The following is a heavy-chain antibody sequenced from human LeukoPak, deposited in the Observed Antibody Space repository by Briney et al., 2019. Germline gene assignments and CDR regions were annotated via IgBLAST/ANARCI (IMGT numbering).Heavy chain of an antibody. CDR3: VQSTDQYFYGMDV. J-gene: IGHJ6*02. Sequence: SETLSLTCAVSDGSASGDTWTWIRQPPGKGLEWVGEINHSGRPNYNPSLKSRVTISVDISKNVCSLKLTSVTAVDTAVYYCVQSTDQYFYGMDVWGQGTSVTVSS. D-gene: IGHD2-2*01. CDR2: INHSGRP. CDR1: DGSASGDT. V-gene: IGHV4-34*01.